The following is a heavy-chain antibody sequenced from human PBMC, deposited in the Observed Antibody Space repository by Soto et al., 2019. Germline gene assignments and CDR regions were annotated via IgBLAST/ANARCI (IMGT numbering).Heavy chain of an antibody. CDR3: AKERAARGIDY. V-gene: IGHV3-23*01. D-gene: IGHD6-6*01. J-gene: IGHJ4*02. CDR1: GFTYTNYA. Sequence: EVRLLESGGGLVQPGGSLRLSCAASGFTYTNYAMTWVRQTPGKVLEWVSTISTSGGNRYYADSVKGRFTISRDNSENTVYLQMNSLRVDDTALYYCAKERAARGIDYWGPGTLVTVSS. CDR2: ISTSGGNR.